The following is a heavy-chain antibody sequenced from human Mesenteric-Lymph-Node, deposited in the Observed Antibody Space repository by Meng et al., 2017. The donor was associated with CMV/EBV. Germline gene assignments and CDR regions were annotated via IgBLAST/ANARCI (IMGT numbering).Heavy chain of an antibody. J-gene: IGHJ3*02. Sequence: SGPTLVTPTQTLTLTCTFSGFSLSTSGMRVSWIRQPPGKALEWLARIDWDDDKFYSTSLKTRLNISKDTSKNQVVLTMTNMDPVDTATYYCARMGLHLGKLDTFDIWGQGTMVTVSS. CDR1: GFSLSTSGMR. V-gene: IGHV2-70*04. CDR3: ARMGLHLGKLDTFDI. D-gene: IGHD3-16*01. CDR2: IDWDDDK.